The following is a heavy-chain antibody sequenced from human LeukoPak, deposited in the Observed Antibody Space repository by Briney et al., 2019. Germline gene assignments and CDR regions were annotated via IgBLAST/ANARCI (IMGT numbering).Heavy chain of an antibody. Sequence: ASVKVSCKASGYTFTGYYMHWVRQAPGQGLEWMGWINPNSGGTNYAQKFQGRVTMTRDTSISTAYMELSSLRSEDTAVYYCAASGGEYAIAAPDYWGQGTLVTVSS. CDR2: INPNSGGT. D-gene: IGHD2-8*01. CDR3: AASGGEYAIAAPDY. CDR1: GYTFTGYY. J-gene: IGHJ4*02. V-gene: IGHV1-2*02.